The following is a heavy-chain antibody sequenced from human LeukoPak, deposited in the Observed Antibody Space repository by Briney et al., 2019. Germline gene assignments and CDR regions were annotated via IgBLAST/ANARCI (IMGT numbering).Heavy chain of an antibody. CDR2: INPNSGGT. Sequence: GASVKVSCKASGYTFTVYYMHWVRQAPGQGLEWMGWINPNSGGTNYVQRFQGRVTMTRDTSISTAYMELSRLRSDDTAVYYCARGEDYDRSAYCFDWGQGTLVTVSS. CDR3: ARGEDYDRSAYCFD. D-gene: IGHD3-22*01. V-gene: IGHV1-2*02. J-gene: IGHJ4*02. CDR1: GYTFTVYY.